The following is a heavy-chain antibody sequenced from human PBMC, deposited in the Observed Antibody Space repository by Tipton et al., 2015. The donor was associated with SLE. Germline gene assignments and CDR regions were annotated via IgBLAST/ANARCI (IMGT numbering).Heavy chain of an antibody. CDR2: VYYSGST. V-gene: IGHV4-31*03. D-gene: IGHD3-10*01. CDR1: GGSISSGGYY. Sequence: TLSLTCTVSGGSISSGGYYWSWIRQHPGKGLEWIGYVYYSGSTYYNPSLKSRVTISVDTSKNQFSLKLSSVTAADTAVYYCARVTRNYGVCDYWGQGTLVTVSS. CDR3: ARVTRNYGVCDY. J-gene: IGHJ4*02.